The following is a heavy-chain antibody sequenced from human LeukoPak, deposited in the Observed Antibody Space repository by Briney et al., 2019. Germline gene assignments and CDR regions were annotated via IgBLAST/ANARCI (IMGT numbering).Heavy chain of an antibody. D-gene: IGHD5-18*01. V-gene: IGHV3-33*08. CDR1: GFTYSHYA. Sequence: SRGSLRLSCAPSGFTYSHYAMHWVRQAPGKGLEWVAVIWSDATEKYYGDAVKGRFTISRDNSRNTLYLQMNSLRAEDTALYYCASTGVQLGERAYLGQGTLVTVSS. J-gene: IGHJ4*02. CDR3: ASTGVQLGERAY. CDR2: IWSDATEK.